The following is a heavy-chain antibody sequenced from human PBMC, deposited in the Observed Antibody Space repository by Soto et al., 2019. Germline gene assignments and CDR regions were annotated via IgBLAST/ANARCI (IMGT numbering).Heavy chain of an antibody. CDR2: ISGSGSGT. Sequence: PGVSLILSCAVSGFTFSAYAMNWVRPAPGKGLEWLSLISGSGSGTYYADSVKGRFTISRDNSENTLYLQMNSLRAEDTAVYYCAKDQGNTIVGASRGFAHWGHGTLVTVSS. CDR1: GFTFSAYA. CDR3: AKDQGNTIVGASRGFAH. V-gene: IGHV3-23*01. J-gene: IGHJ4*01. D-gene: IGHD1-26*01.